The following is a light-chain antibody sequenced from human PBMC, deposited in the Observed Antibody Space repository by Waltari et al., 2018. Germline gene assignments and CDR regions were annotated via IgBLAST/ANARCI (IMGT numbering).Light chain of an antibody. CDR1: ATDIGGYNY. Sequence: QSALTQPASVSGSPGQSITISCTGTATDIGGYNYVSWYQQHPGKPPKLVIFDVSSRPSGISYRFSASKFGNTASLTISGLQPDDEADYYCCSFTSSSTWVFGGGTKLTVL. V-gene: IGLV2-14*03. CDR3: CSFTSSSTWV. CDR2: DVS. J-gene: IGLJ3*02.